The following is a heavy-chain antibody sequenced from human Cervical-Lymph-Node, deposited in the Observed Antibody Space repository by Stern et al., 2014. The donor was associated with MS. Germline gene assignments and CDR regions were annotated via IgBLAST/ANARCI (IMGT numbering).Heavy chain of an antibody. D-gene: IGHD2-21*02. V-gene: IGHV1-18*01. Sequence: QVQLGQSGAEVKTPGASVKVSCKTSGYVFTINGISWVRQAPGQGLEWMGWISANSGNTHYAQEFQGRVTMTTDTSTSTAYMELRSLRSDDTAVYYCARERDWRFDSWGQGTLVTVSS. CDR2: ISANSGNT. CDR1: GYVFTING. J-gene: IGHJ4*02. CDR3: ARERDWRFDS.